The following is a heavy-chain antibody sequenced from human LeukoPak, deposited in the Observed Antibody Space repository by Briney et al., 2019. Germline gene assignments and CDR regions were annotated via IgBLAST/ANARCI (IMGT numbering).Heavy chain of an antibody. CDR1: GFTFSAYS. D-gene: IGHD5-24*01. V-gene: IGHV4-34*01. J-gene: IGHJ1*01. CDR3: ARGAWHGYNPGRAEYFQH. CDR2: INHSGST. Sequence: PGGSLRLSCAGSGFTFSAYSMNWVRQPPGKGLEWIGEINHSGSTNYNPSLKSRVTMSVDTSKNQFSLKLSSVTAADTAVYYCARGAWHGYNPGRAEYFQHWGQGTLVTVSS.